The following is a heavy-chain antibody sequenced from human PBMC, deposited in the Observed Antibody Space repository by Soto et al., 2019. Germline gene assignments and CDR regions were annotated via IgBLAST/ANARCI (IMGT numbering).Heavy chain of an antibody. Sequence: PGGSLRLSCAASGFTFSSYAMSWVRQAPGKGLEWVSAISGSGGSTYYADSVKGRFTISRDNSMDTLYLQMNSLRAEDTAVYYCARDRLYCSSTSCYSNWFDPWGQGTLVTVSS. CDR2: ISGSGGST. CDR3: ARDRLYCSSTSCYSNWFDP. D-gene: IGHD2-2*01. V-gene: IGHV3-23*01. J-gene: IGHJ5*02. CDR1: GFTFSSYA.